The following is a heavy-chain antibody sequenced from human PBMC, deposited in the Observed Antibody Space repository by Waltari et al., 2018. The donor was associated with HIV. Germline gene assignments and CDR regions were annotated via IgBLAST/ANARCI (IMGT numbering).Heavy chain of an antibody. V-gene: IGHV3-23*01. CDR2: LRGSGETA. J-gene: IGHJ2*01. Sequence: EVRLLEYGGDWVQPGGSLRRSCVVSGFTFSRYAMARVRQAPGRGLEWVAGLRGSGETANYADSVKGRFTISRDNSKNMMFLQLNSLRVDDTAVYYCVRSGVGQWLVRSWVIDLWGRGSQVTVS. D-gene: IGHD6-19*01. CDR3: VRSGVGQWLVRSWVIDL. CDR1: GFTFSRYA.